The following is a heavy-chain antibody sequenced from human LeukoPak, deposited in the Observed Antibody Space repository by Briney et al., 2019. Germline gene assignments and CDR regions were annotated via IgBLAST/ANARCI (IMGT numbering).Heavy chain of an antibody. D-gene: IGHD1-26*01. CDR2: INEGGREN. J-gene: IGHJ4*02. V-gene: IGHV3-7*01. CDR1: GFIFSAYW. CDR3: ARQQRVVGDTKIRDY. Sequence: GVSLRLSCAASGFIFSAYWRTWVRQAPGKGLDGWANINEGGRENYYVGSVKGRFTLSRDNADNSLSLQMNSLRAEDTAVYYCARQQRVVGDTKIRDYWGQGTLVFVSS.